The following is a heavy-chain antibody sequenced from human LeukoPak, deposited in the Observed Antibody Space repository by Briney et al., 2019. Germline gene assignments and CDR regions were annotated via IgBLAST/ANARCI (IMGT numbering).Heavy chain of an antibody. CDR2: IYYSGST. CDR1: GGSISSYY. V-gene: IGHV4-59*01. D-gene: IGHD3-16*01. CDR3: ARANRMVGRYAYYFDY. Sequence: PSETLSLTCTVYGGSISSYYWSWIRQPPGKGLEWIGYIYYSGSTNYNPSLKSRVTISVDTSKNQFSLKLSSVTAADTAVYYCARANRMVGRYAYYFDYWGQGTLVTVSS. J-gene: IGHJ4*02.